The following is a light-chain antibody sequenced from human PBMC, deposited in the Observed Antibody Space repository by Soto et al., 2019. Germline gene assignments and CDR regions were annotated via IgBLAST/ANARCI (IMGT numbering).Light chain of an antibody. CDR1: QGIGDT. CDR3: QQYHTWPIT. V-gene: IGKV3-15*01. Sequence: EFVMTQSPATLSVSPGEGVTLSCRANQGIGDTLAWYQHKPGQTPRLLISGASAGATGIPARFSGSGSGTEFTLTISSLQSEDCAIYYCQQYHTWPITFGGGPRWIS. CDR2: GAS. J-gene: IGKJ4*01.